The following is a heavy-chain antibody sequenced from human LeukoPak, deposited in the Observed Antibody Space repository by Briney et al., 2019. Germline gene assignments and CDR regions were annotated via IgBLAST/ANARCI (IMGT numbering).Heavy chain of an antibody. V-gene: IGHV3-23*01. J-gene: IGHJ5*02. CDR3: ARGPSGKYQLLPNWFDP. D-gene: IGHD2-2*01. CDR2: ISASGATT. Sequence: GGSLRLSCAASGFTFTSYAMNWVRQAPGKGLEWVSVISASGATTDYADSVKGRFTISRDNSKNTLYLQMNSLRAEDTAVYYCARGPSGKYQLLPNWFDPWGQGTLVTVSS. CDR1: GFTFTSYA.